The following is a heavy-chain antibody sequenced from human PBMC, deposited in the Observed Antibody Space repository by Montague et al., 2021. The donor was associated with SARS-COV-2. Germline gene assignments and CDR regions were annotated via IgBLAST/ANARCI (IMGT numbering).Heavy chain of an antibody. Sequence: SLRLSCAASGFTFSGSPMSWVRQAPGEGLEWVSVIHSAGRRSHYGHSVEGRFTISRDNSKKTVYFQMNNLRAEDTAVYYCAKVGDIMAGFSLVNLDHWGQGTLV. CDR1: GFTFSGSP. J-gene: IGHJ4*02. CDR3: AKVGDIMAGFSLVNLDH. D-gene: IGHD3-10*01. CDR2: IHSAGRRS. V-gene: IGHV3-23*03.